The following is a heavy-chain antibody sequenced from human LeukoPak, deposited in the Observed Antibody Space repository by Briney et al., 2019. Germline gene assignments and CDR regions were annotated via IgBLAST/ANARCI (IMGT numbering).Heavy chain of an antibody. D-gene: IGHD4-23*01. CDR2: ISSSSSYI. V-gene: IGHV3-21*01. Sequence: PGGSLRLSCAASGFTFSSYSMNWVRQAPGKGLEWVSSISSSSSYIYYADSVKGRFTISRDNAKNSLYLQMNSLRAEDTAVYYCACGHSANDAFDIWGQGTLVTVSS. CDR3: ACGHSANDAFDI. J-gene: IGHJ3*02. CDR1: GFTFSSYS.